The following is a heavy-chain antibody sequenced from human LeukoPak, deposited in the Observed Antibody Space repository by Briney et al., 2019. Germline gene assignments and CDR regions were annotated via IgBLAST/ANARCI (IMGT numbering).Heavy chain of an antibody. J-gene: IGHJ4*02. V-gene: IGHV3-48*01. Sequence: AGGSLRLSCAASGFIFTDYWMYWVRQAPGKGLEWVSYISSSSSTIYYADSVKGRFTISRDNAKNSLYLQMNSLRAEDTAVYYCARAGIAVAGSFDYWGQGTLVTVSS. CDR3: ARAGIAVAGSFDY. CDR2: ISSSSSTI. CDR1: GFIFTDYW. D-gene: IGHD6-19*01.